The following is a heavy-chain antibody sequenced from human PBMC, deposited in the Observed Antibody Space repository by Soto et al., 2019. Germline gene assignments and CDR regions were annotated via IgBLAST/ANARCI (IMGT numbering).Heavy chain of an antibody. CDR2: INTDGSST. CDR3: ARRVGYSYGIMDV. Sequence: EVQLVESGGGLVQPGGSLRLSCAASGFTFSTYWMLWVRQVPGKGLVWVSRINTDGSSTSYADSVKGRFTISRDNAKNMLSLQVNSLRVEDTGVYFCARRVGYSYGIMDVWGQGTTVTVSS. CDR1: GFTFSTYW. D-gene: IGHD5-18*01. V-gene: IGHV3-74*01. J-gene: IGHJ6*02.